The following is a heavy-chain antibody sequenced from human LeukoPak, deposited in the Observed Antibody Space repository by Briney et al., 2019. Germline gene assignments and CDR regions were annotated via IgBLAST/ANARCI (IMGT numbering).Heavy chain of an antibody. J-gene: IGHJ4*02. CDR2: ISGSTTI. V-gene: IGHV3-48*02. CDR3: ARDRNWAFDY. Sequence: GGSLRLSCAASGFTFTSYTMNWVRQAPGKGLEWVSYISGSTTIYYADSVKGRFTISRDEAKNSLYLQMSSLRDEDTAVYYCARDRNWAFDYWGQGTLVTVSS. D-gene: IGHD7-27*01. CDR1: GFTFTSYT.